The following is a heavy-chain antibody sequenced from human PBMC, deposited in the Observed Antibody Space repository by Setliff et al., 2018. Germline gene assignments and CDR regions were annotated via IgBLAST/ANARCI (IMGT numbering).Heavy chain of an antibody. V-gene: IGHV1-3*01. CDR3: ANAEVVVAP. Sequence: GASVKVSCKASGGTFSNYDISWVRQAPGQGLEWMGWINAANGNTKYSQKFQGRVTITRDTSASTVYMELSSLRYEDTAVYYCANAEVVVAPWGQGTLVTVSS. D-gene: IGHD2-15*01. CDR1: GGTFSNYD. CDR2: INAANGNT. J-gene: IGHJ4*02.